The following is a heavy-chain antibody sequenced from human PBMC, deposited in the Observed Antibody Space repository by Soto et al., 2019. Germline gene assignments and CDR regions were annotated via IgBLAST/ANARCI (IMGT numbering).Heavy chain of an antibody. CDR2: ISYDGSNK. J-gene: IGHJ4*02. V-gene: IGHV3-30*18. CDR3: AKDLAAAGTYFDY. CDR1: GFTFSSYG. D-gene: IGHD6-13*01. Sequence: QVQLVESGGGVVQPGRSLRLSCAASGFTFSSYGMHWVRQAPGKRLEWVAVISYDGSNKYYADSAKGRFTISRDNSKNTLYLQMNSLRAEDTAVYYCAKDLAAAGTYFDYWGQGTLVTVSS.